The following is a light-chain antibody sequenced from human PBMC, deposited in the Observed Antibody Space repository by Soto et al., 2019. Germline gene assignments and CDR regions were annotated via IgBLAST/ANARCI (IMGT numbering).Light chain of an antibody. V-gene: IGLV1-44*01. J-gene: IGLJ2*01. CDR1: ISNIGDNH. CDR3: AAWDDSLNGVV. Sequence: QSVLTQPPSASAAPGQRVTISCSGTISNIGDNHVSWYQQVPGKAPKLLIYDNNKRPSGVPDRFSGSKSGTSASLAISGLQSEDEADYYCAAWDDSLNGVVFGGGTKLTVL. CDR2: DNN.